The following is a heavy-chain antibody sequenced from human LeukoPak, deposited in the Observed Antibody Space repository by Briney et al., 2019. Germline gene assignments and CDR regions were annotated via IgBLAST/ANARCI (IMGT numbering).Heavy chain of an antibody. CDR2: IRYDGSIK. CDR3: AREKIAVADDVYYMDV. D-gene: IGHD6-19*01. Sequence: PGGSLRLSCAASGFTFSDYGMVWVRQAPGKGLEWVAFIRYDGSIKYYADSVKDRFTVSRDNSRNTLYLQMNSLRAEDTAVYYCAREKIAVADDVYYMDVWGKGTTVTVSS. V-gene: IGHV3-30*02. CDR1: GFTFSDYG. J-gene: IGHJ6*03.